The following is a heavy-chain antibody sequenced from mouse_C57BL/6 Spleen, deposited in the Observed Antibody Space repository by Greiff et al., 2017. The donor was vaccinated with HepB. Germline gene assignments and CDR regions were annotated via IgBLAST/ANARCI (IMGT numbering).Heavy chain of an antibody. CDR2: INPNNGGT. CDR1: GYTFTDYN. V-gene: IGHV1-22*01. D-gene: IGHD3-2*02. Sequence: EVQLQQSGPELVKPGASVKMSCKASGYTFTDYNMHWVKQSHGKSLEWIGYINPNNGGTSYNQKFKGKATLTVNKSSSTAYMELRSLTSEDSAVYYCARGADSSGYVVYWGQGTTLTVSS. J-gene: IGHJ2*01. CDR3: ARGADSSGYVVY.